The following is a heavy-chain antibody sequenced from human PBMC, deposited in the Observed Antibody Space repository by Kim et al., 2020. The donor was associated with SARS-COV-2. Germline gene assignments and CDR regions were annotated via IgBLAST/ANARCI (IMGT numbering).Heavy chain of an antibody. CDR2: ISYDGSNK. J-gene: IGHJ4*02. Sequence: GGSLRLSCAASGFTFSSYGMHWVRQAPGKGLEWVAVISYDGSNKYYADSVKGRFTISRDNSKNTLYLQMNSLRAEDTAVYYCAKDKAPPLYCSGGSCPLGYWGQGTLVTVSS. D-gene: IGHD2-15*01. V-gene: IGHV3-30*18. CDR1: GFTFSSYG. CDR3: AKDKAPPLYCSGGSCPLGY.